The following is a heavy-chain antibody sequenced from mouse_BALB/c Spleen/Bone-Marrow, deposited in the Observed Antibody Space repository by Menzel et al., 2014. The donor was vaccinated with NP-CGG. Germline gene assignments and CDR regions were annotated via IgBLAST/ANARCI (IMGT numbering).Heavy chain of an antibody. CDR3: ARHVGNPYAREY. J-gene: IGHJ4*01. Sequence: EVQVVESGGGLVQPGGPLKLSCAASGFTFSSYTMSWVRQTPEKRLEWVAYISNGGGSTYYPDTVKGRFTISRDNAKNTLYLQMSSLKSEDTAMYYCARHVGNPYAREYWGQGTSGTGSS. V-gene: IGHV5-12-2*01. D-gene: IGHD3-1*01. CDR1: GFTFSSYT. CDR2: ISNGGGST.